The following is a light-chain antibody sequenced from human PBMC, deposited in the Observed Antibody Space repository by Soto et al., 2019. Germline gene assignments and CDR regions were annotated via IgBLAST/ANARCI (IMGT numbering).Light chain of an antibody. CDR2: SAS. CDR3: QQLDRYPFT. CDR1: LGISGY. Sequence: DIQLTQSPSFLSASVGDRVTMTCRASLGISGYLAWYQQKPGKVPRLLIYSASSLQSGVPSRFSGSGSGTEFTLTISSLQPEDFASYCCQQLDRYPFTFGGGTKVEI. V-gene: IGKV1-9*01. J-gene: IGKJ4*01.